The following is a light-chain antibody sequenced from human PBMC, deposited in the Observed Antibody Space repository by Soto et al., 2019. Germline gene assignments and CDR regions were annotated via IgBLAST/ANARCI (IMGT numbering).Light chain of an antibody. V-gene: IGKV3-11*01. CDR1: QSVSSY. Sequence: EIVLTQSPATLSLSPVERATLSGMASQSVSSYLAWYQQKPGQAPRLLIYDASNRATGIPARFSGSGSGTDFTLTISSLEPEDFAVYYCQQRSNWPLITFGQGTRLEIK. CDR3: QQRSNWPLIT. J-gene: IGKJ5*01. CDR2: DAS.